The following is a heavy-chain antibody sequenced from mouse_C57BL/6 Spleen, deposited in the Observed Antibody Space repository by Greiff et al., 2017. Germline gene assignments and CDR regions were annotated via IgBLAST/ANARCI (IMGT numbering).Heavy chain of an antibody. D-gene: IGHD2-10*02. CDR1: GYTFTSYW. CDR2: IHPNSGST. Sequence: QVQLQQPGAELVKPGASVKLSCKASGYTFTSYWMHWVKQRPGQGLEWIGMIHPNSGSTNYNEKFKSKATLTVDKSSSTAYMQLSSLTSEDSAVYYCARSGSIYAMDDWGQGTSVTVSS. CDR3: ARSGSIYAMDD. V-gene: IGHV1-64*01. J-gene: IGHJ4*01.